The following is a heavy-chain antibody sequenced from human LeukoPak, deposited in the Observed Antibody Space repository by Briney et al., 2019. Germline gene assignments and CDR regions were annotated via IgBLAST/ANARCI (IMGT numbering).Heavy chain of an antibody. CDR2: ISGDGSDT. J-gene: IGHJ4*02. CDR3: LRVPY. CDR1: GFTFSSYY. V-gene: IGHV3-74*01. Sequence: GGSLRLSCAVSGFTFSSYYMHWVRQVPGKGLVWISRISGDGSDTNYADPVKGRFTISRDNAKNTLYLQMNSLRAEDTAVYYCLRVPYWGQGALVTVSS.